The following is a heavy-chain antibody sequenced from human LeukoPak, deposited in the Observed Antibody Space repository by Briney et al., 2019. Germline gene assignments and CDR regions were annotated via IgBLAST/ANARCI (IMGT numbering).Heavy chain of an antibody. Sequence: SETLSLTCAVYGGSFSGYYWSWIRQPPGKGLEWIGEINHSGSTNYNPSLKSRVTISVDTSKNQFSLKLSSVTAADTAVYYCASRIPNFDYWGQGTLVTVSS. V-gene: IGHV4-34*01. CDR1: GGSFSGYY. D-gene: IGHD2-2*02. J-gene: IGHJ4*02. CDR2: INHSGST. CDR3: ASRIPNFDY.